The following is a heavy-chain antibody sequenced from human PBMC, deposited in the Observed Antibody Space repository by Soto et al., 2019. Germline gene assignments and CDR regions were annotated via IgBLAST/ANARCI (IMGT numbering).Heavy chain of an antibody. Sequence: PGGSLRLSCAASGFTFSIYSMNWVRQAPGKGLEWVSYIMPGSSHIFYADSVKGRFTISRDNAKNSLYLQMNSLRVDDTAVYYCANPGGYGPPAAYWGQGILVTVS. D-gene: IGHD5-12*01. V-gene: IGHV3-48*01. J-gene: IGHJ4*02. CDR3: ANPGGYGPPAAY. CDR2: IMPGSSHI. CDR1: GFTFSIYS.